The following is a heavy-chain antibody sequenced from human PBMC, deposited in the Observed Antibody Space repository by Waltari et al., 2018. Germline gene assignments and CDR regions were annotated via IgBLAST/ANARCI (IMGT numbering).Heavy chain of an antibody. CDR3: ARQCPYGDPLGACMDV. CDR2: IYYSGST. D-gene: IGHD4-17*01. J-gene: IGHJ6*02. CDR1: GGSISSSSYY. V-gene: IGHV4-39*07. Sequence: QLQLQESGPGLVKPSETLSLTCTVSGGSISSSSYYWGWIRQPPGKGLEWIGSIYYSGSTSYNPSLKSRVTISVDTSKNQFSLKLSSVTAADTAVYYCARQCPYGDPLGACMDVWGQGTTVTVSS.